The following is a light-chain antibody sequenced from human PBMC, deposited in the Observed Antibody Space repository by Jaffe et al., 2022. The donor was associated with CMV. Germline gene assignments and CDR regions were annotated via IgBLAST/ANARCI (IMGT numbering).Light chain of an antibody. Sequence: QSVLTQPPSASGTPGQRVTISCSGSSSNIGVYNVYWYQHLPGTAPKLLIYRNNLRPSGVPDRFSGSKSGTSASLAISGLRSEDETDYYCAAWDDRLSHYVFGTGTKVNVL. J-gene: IGLJ1*01. CDR1: SSNIGVYN. CDR2: RNN. CDR3: AAWDDRLSHYV. V-gene: IGLV1-47*01.